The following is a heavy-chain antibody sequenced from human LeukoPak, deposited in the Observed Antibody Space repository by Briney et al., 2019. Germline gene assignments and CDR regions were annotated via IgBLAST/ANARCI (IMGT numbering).Heavy chain of an antibody. J-gene: IGHJ3*02. CDR3: ARDPSDYYDSSGWIAFDI. Sequence: GASVKVSCKASGYTFTGYYMHWVRQAPGQGLEWMGRINPNSGGTNYAQKFQGRVTMTRDTSISTAYMELSRLRSDDTAVYYCARDPSDYYDSSGWIAFDIWGQGTMVTVSS. CDR2: INPNSGGT. CDR1: GYTFTGYY. D-gene: IGHD3-22*01. V-gene: IGHV1-2*06.